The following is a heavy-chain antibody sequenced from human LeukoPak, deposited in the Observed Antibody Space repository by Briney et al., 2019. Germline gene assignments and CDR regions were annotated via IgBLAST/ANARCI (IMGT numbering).Heavy chain of an antibody. D-gene: IGHD6-19*01. CDR2: IYHSGST. V-gene: IGHV4-4*02. CDR1: GGTISSSNW. J-gene: IGHJ4*02. Sequence: SETLSLTCAVSGGTISSSNWWSWVRQPPGKGLEWIGEIYHSGSTNYNPSLKSRVTISVDTSKNQFSLKLSSVTAADTAVYYCARGGGVAGTPYNPYDYWGQGTLVTVSS. CDR3: ARGGGVAGTPYNPYDY.